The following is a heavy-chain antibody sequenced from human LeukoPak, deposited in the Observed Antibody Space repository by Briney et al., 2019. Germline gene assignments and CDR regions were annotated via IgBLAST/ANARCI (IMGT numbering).Heavy chain of an antibody. CDR2: TIPILGIA. V-gene: IGHV1-69*04. CDR3: ARLRDDYYDSSGYHPLDAFDI. D-gene: IGHD3-22*01. CDR1: GGTFSSYA. J-gene: IGHJ3*02. Sequence: GASVKVSCKASGGTFSSYAISWVRQAPGQGLEWMGRTIPILGIANYAQKFQGRVTITADKATSTAYMELSSLRSEDTAVYYCARLRDDYYDSSGYHPLDAFDIWGQGTMVTVSS.